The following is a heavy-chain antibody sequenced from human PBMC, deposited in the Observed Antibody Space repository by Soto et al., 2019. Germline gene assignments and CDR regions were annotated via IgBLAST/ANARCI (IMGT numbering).Heavy chain of an antibody. J-gene: IGHJ4*02. CDR3: ARLVGVAIYP. V-gene: IGHV4-30-2*01. Sequence: SETLSLTCAVSGGSISSGHYPWTWIRQPPGKGLEWIGYIYPGGNTYYSPSLKSRVTIALDASKSLVSLRLNSVTAADTAVYYCARLVGVAIYPWGQGTLVTVSS. CDR2: IYPGGNT. D-gene: IGHD2-21*01. CDR1: GGSISSGHYP.